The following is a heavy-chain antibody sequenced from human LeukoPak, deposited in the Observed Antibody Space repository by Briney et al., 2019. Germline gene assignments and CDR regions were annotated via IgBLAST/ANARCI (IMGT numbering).Heavy chain of an antibody. CDR2: INSEGSRT. CDR3: ARGNYDILN. D-gene: IGHD3-9*01. V-gene: IGHV3-74*01. CDR1: GFTFSRYW. Sequence: GGSLRLSCAASGFTFSRYWMHWVRQAPGKGLVWVPRINSEGSRTFYADSVKGRFTISRDNAKNSLYLQMNGLRAEDTAVYYCARGNYDILNWGQGTLVTVSS. J-gene: IGHJ4*02.